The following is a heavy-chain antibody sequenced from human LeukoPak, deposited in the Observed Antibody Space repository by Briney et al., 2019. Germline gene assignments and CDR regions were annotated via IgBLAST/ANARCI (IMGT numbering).Heavy chain of an antibody. J-gene: IGHJ4*02. CDR3: AREVGYSGLLDY. D-gene: IGHD5-12*01. V-gene: IGHV4-59*01. CDR1: GGSISSYY. Sequence: SETLSLACTVSGGSISSYYWSWIRQPPGKGLEWIGYIYYSGSTNYNPSLKSRVTISVDTSKNQFSLKLSSVTAADTAVYYCAREVGYSGLLDYWGQGTLVTVSS. CDR2: IYYSGST.